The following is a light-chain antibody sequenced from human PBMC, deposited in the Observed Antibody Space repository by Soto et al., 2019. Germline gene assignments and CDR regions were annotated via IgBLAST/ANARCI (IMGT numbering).Light chain of an antibody. J-gene: IGKJ1*01. CDR1: QSVSNNY. CDR2: GAS. Sequence: EIVLTQSPGTLSLSPGERATLSCRASQSVSNNYLAWYQQKPGQAPRLLIYGASNRATVIPDRFSGSGSGTDFTLTISILEPEDFAMYYCQQYGSSGTFGQGTKVEIK. V-gene: IGKV3-20*01. CDR3: QQYGSSGT.